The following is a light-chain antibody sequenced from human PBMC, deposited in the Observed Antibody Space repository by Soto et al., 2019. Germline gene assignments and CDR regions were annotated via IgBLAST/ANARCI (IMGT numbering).Light chain of an antibody. CDR2: EAT. CDR1: RNDVGGYDL. Sequence: QPALTQPASVSGSPGQSITISCTGTRNDVGGYDLVSWYQHHPGKAPKLIIYEATKRPSGVSDRFSGSKSGNTASLTISALQAEDEADYSCCQFAGGFTVVFGGGIK. CDR3: CQFAGGFTVV. J-gene: IGLJ2*01. V-gene: IGLV2-23*01.